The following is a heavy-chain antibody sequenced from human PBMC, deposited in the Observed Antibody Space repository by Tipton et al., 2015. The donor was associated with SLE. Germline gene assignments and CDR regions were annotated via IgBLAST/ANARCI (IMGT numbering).Heavy chain of an antibody. Sequence: QVQLVQSGAEVKKPGSSVKVSCKASGGTFSSYAISWVRQAPGQGLEWMGGIIPIFGTANYAQKFHGRVTITTDESTSTAYMELSSLRSEDPAVYYCATYRCSSTSCYTGAFDIWGQGTMVTVSS. CDR2: IIPIFGTA. CDR3: ATYRCSSTSCYTGAFDI. V-gene: IGHV1-69*01. CDR1: GGTFSSYA. D-gene: IGHD2-2*02. J-gene: IGHJ3*02.